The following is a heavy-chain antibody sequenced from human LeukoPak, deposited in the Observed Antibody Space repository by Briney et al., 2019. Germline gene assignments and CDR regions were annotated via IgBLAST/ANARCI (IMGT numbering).Heavy chain of an antibody. D-gene: IGHD1-26*01. CDR3: ARLELRRQSEEDY. Sequence: GASVKVSCKASGYTFTGYYMHWVRQAPGQGLEWMGWINPNSGGTNYAQKFQGRVTMTRGTSISTAYMELSRLRSDDTAVYYCARLELRRQSEEDYWGQGTLVTVSS. V-gene: IGHV1-2*02. CDR2: INPNSGGT. CDR1: GYTFTGYY. J-gene: IGHJ4*02.